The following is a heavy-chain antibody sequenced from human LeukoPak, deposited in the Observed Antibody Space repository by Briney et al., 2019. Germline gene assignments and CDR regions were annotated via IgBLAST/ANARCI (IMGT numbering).Heavy chain of an antibody. CDR1: GYTFTGYY. D-gene: IGHD3-10*01. V-gene: IGHV1-2*02. CDR2: INPNSGGT. Sequence: ASVKVSCKASGYTFTGYYMHWVRQAPGQGLEWMGWINPNSGGTNYAQKLQGRVTMTTDTSTSTAYMELRSLRSDDTAVYYCARGGRRVTMVRGVIITPLDYWGQGTLVTVSS. J-gene: IGHJ4*02. CDR3: ARGGRRVTMVRGVIITPLDY.